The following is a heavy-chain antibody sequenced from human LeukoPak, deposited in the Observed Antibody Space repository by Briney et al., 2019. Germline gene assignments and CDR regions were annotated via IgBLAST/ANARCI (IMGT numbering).Heavy chain of an antibody. J-gene: IGHJ3*02. Sequence: SETLSLTCSVPGGAISSYYWSWIRQPPGKGLEWIGFIYYSGSTNYNPSLKSRVTISVDTSKNQFSLKLSSVTAADTAVYYCARVGLLGNDFDIWGQGTMVTVSS. CDR1: GGAISSYY. CDR2: IYYSGST. V-gene: IGHV4-59*01. D-gene: IGHD7-27*01. CDR3: ARVGLLGNDFDI.